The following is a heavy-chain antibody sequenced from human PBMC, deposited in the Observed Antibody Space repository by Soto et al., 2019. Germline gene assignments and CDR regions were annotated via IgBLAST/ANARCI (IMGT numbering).Heavy chain of an antibody. J-gene: IGHJ5*02. V-gene: IGHV2-5*02. CDR3: AHAPGIAVTTNWFDP. CDR1: GFSLSTSEVG. Sequence: QITLKESGPPLVKPTQTLTLTCTFSGFSLSTSEVGVGWIRQPPGKALQWLALIYWDDDKRYSPSLKSRLTNTKDTSKNQVVLTMTNMDPVDTATYYCAHAPGIAVTTNWFDPWGQGILVTVSS. CDR2: IYWDDDK. D-gene: IGHD6-19*01.